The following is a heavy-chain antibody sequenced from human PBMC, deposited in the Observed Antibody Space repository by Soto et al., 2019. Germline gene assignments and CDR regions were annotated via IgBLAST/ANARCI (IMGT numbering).Heavy chain of an antibody. CDR3: ARDPYDYGWGSYRHNFDY. J-gene: IGHJ4*02. CDR1: GYTFTSYG. Sequence: ASVKVSCKASGYTFTSYGISWVRQAPGQGLEWMGWISAYNGNTNYAQKLQGRVTMTTDTSTSIAYMELRSLRSDDTAVYYCARDPYDYGWGSYRHNFDYWGQGTLVTVSS. D-gene: IGHD3-16*02. V-gene: IGHV1-18*01. CDR2: ISAYNGNT.